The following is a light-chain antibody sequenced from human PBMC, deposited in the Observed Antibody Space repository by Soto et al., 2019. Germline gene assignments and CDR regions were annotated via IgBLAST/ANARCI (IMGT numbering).Light chain of an antibody. J-gene: IGLJ2*01. Sequence: SYELTQPPSVSVAPGKTARMTCGGDNIGSKSVHWYQQKPGQAPVLVIYYDVDRPSGIPERFSGSKSGNTATLTISRAEAADEADYYCRVWDSITYHVVFGGGTKVTVL. CDR2: YDV. CDR1: NIGSKS. CDR3: RVWDSITYHVV. V-gene: IGLV3-21*04.